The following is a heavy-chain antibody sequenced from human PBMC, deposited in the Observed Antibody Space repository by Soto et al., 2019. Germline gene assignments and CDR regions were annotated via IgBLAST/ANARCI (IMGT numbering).Heavy chain of an antibody. CDR2: IYHSGST. CDR1: SGSISSSNW. V-gene: IGHV4-4*02. Sequence: QVQLQESGPGLVKPSGTLSLTCAVSSGSISSSNWWSWVRQPPGKVLEWIGEIYHSGSTNYNPSLKSLVTRSVDKSKNQFSLKLSAVTAADTAVYYCAREQCSGGSCYLLDYWGQGTLVTVSS. D-gene: IGHD2-15*01. CDR3: AREQCSGGSCYLLDY. J-gene: IGHJ4*02.